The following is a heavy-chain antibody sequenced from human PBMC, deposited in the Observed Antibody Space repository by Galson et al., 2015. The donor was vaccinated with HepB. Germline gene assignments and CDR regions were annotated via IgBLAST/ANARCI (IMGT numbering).Heavy chain of an antibody. D-gene: IGHD3-22*01. CDR2: IDPDGTRT. CDR3: ARNYYYDSPRFDY. V-gene: IGHV3-74*01. Sequence: SLRLSCAASGFTFRTSSMHWVRQAPGKGLVWVSRIDPDGTRTTYADSVKGRFTISRDNAKNTLYLQVNSLRAEDTAVYYCARNYYYDSPRFDYWGQGTLVTVSS. J-gene: IGHJ4*02. CDR1: GFTFRTSS.